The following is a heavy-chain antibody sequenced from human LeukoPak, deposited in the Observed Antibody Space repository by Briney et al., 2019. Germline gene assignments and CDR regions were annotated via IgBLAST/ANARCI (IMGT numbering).Heavy chain of an antibody. J-gene: IGHJ5*02. V-gene: IGHV4-31*11. CDR2: IYYSGTT. CDR1: GGSISSGGYS. CDR3: ARERGLKGFDP. D-gene: IGHD6-19*01. Sequence: SETLSLTCAVSGGSISSGGYSWSWVRQHPGKGLEWIGYIYYSGTTNYNPSLKSRVTISVDTSKNQFSLKLSSVTAADTAMYYCARERGLKGFDPWGQGTLVTVSS.